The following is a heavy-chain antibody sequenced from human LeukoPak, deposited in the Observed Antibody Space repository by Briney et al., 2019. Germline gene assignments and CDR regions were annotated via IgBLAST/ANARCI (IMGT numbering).Heavy chain of an antibody. J-gene: IGHJ3*02. CDR2: IKSKTDGGTT. CDR1: GFTFSNAW. D-gene: IGHD6-19*01. CDR3: AQQWLVMGAFD. Sequence: PGGSLRLSCAASGFTFSNAWMSWVRQAPGKGLEWVGRIKSKTDGGTTDYAAPVKGRFTISRDDSKNTLYLQMNSLKTEDTAVYYCAQQWLVMGAFDIGAKGQWSPSLQ. V-gene: IGHV3-15*01.